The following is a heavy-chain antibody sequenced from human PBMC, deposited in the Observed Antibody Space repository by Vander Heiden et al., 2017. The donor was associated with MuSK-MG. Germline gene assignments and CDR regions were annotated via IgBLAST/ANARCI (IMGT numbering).Heavy chain of an antibody. V-gene: IGHV1-46*03. Sequence: QLVQSVAEVKKPWASVKVSCKASAYTFTSYYMHGVRQARGQGREWMGIINPSGGRKSYAQKCQGRVTMTRDTSTSTVYMELSSLRSEDTAVYYCARARGGFKPDAFDIWGQGTMVTVSS. CDR3: ARARGGFKPDAFDI. D-gene: IGHD3-16*01. J-gene: IGHJ3*02. CDR1: AYTFTSYY. CDR2: INPSGGRK.